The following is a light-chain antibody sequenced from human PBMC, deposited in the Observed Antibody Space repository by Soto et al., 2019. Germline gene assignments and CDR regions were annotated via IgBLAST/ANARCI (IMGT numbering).Light chain of an antibody. J-gene: IGKJ1*01. V-gene: IGKV1-39*01. CDR3: QQSYEFPWT. CDR1: QRISTY. Sequence: DIQMTQSPSSLSASVGDRVTITCRASQRISTYVNWYQQRPGNAPKVLLFGSSSLQIGLPSRLSGSGYVTDFTLTVNNLQPEAFATYYCQQSYEFPWTFGKGTMVDMK. CDR2: GSS.